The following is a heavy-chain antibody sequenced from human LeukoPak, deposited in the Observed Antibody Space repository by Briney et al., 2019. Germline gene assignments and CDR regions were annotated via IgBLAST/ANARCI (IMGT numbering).Heavy chain of an antibody. V-gene: IGHV4-39*07. D-gene: IGHD3-22*01. CDR2: IYYSGST. Sequence: SETLSLTCTVSGGSISSSGYYWAWIRQPPGKGLEWIGSIYYSGSTYYNPFLKSRVTISVDTSRNQFSLKLTSVTAADTAVYYCAKVSDRDSSGYYWGFEYWGQGTLVTVSS. J-gene: IGHJ4*02. CDR1: GGSISSSGYY. CDR3: AKVSDRDSSGYYWGFEY.